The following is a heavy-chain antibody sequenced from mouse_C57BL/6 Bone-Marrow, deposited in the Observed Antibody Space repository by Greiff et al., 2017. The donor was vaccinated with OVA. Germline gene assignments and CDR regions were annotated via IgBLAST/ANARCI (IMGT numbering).Heavy chain of an antibody. J-gene: IGHJ4*01. CDR1: GFTFSDYY. CDR3: ARTGITTPYHAMDY. D-gene: IGHD2-4*01. CDR2: ISNGGGST. V-gene: IGHV5-12*01. Sequence: EVKVVESGGGLVQPGGSLKLSCAASGFTFSDYYMYWVRQTPEKRLEWVAYISNGGGSTYYPDTVKGRFTISRDNAKNTLYLQMSRLKSEDTAMYYRARTGITTPYHAMDYWGQGTSVTVSS.